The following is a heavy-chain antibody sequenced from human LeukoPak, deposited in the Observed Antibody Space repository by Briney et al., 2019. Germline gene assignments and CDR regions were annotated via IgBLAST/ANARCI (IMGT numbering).Heavy chain of an antibody. CDR1: GGSISTHY. Sequence: PSETLSLTCTVSGGSISTHYWSWIRQPAGKGLEWLGRIYTSGSTNYNPSLKSRVTMSVDTSKNQFSLKLSSVTAADTAVYYCARGTTIFGVVTKYYFDYWGQGTLVTVSS. V-gene: IGHV4-4*07. J-gene: IGHJ4*02. CDR2: IYTSGST. D-gene: IGHD3-3*01. CDR3: ARGTTIFGVVTKYYFDY.